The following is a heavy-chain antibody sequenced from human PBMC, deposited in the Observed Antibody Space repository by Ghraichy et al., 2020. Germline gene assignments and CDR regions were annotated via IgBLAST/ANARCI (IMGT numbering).Heavy chain of an antibody. CDR3: ARSRWPEDY. CDR2: INQDGNSK. V-gene: IGHV3-7*03. CDR1: GFTLNNYW. D-gene: IGHD6-19*01. Sequence: GALRLSCTASGFTLNNYWMSWVRQAPGKGLEWVANINQDGNSKNYVDSVKGRFTISKDNAKNSVYLQMNSLTADDTAVYYCARSRWPEDYWGQGTLVTVSS. J-gene: IGHJ4*02.